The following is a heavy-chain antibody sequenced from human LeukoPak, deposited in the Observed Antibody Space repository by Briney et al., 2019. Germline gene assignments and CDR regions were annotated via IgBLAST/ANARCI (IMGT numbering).Heavy chain of an antibody. Sequence: GGSLRLSCAASGFTFSSYWMSWVRQAPGKGLEWVANIKQDGSEKYYVDSVKGRFTISRDNAKNSLYLQMNSLRAEDTAVYYCASSEGSWERNGPQFDYWGQGTLVTVSS. V-gene: IGHV3-7*01. D-gene: IGHD2-15*01. CDR1: GFTFSSYW. J-gene: IGHJ4*02. CDR3: ASSEGSWERNGPQFDY. CDR2: IKQDGSEK.